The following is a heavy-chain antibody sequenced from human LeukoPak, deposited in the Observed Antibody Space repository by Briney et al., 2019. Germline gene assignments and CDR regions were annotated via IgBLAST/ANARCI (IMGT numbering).Heavy chain of an antibody. Sequence: GGSLRLSCAASGFTFSSYAMNWVRQAPGKGLEWVSAISGSGRNTYYADFAKGRFTISRDNSKNTLYLQMNSLRAEDTAVYYCAKPARTDYADYWGQGTLVTVSS. CDR1: GFTFSSYA. J-gene: IGHJ4*02. CDR2: ISGSGRNT. CDR3: AKPARTDYADY. V-gene: IGHV3-23*01. D-gene: IGHD1-14*01.